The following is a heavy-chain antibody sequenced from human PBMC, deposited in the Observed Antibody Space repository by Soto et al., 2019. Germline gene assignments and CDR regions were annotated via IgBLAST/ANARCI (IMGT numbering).Heavy chain of an antibody. J-gene: IGHJ6*02. CDR3: ARDRAARPYYYYGMDV. CDR1: GYTFTGYY. D-gene: IGHD6-6*01. Sequence: ASVKVSCKASGYTFTGYYMHWVRQAPGQGLEWMGWINPNSGGTNYAQKFQGWVTMTRDTSISTDYMELSRLRSDDTAVYYCARDRAARPYYYYGMDVWGQGTTVTVSS. V-gene: IGHV1-2*04. CDR2: INPNSGGT.